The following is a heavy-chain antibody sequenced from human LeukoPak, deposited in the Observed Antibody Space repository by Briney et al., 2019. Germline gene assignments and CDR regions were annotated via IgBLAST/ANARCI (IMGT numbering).Heavy chain of an antibody. CDR3: AREPRAGYYDSEGYLDY. J-gene: IGHJ4*02. CDR1: GGTFSSYA. D-gene: IGHD3-22*01. CDR2: IIPILGIA. Sequence: GASVKVSCKASGGTFSSYAISWVRPAPGQGLEWMGRIIPILGIANYAQKFQGRVTITADKSTSTAYMELSSLRSEDTAVYYCAREPRAGYYDSEGYLDYWGQGTLVTVSS. V-gene: IGHV1-69*04.